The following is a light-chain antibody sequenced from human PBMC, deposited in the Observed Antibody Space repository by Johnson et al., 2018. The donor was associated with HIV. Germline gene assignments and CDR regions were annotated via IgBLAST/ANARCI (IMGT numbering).Light chain of an antibody. J-gene: IGLJ1*01. Sequence: QSVLTQPPSVSAAPGQKVTISCSGSSSNIGNSYVCWYQQLPGTAPKLLIYENYKRPSGIPDRFSGSKSGTSATLRITGLQTGDEADYYCGTWNNSLSANYVFGTATKVTV. CDR3: GTWNNSLSANYV. V-gene: IGLV1-51*02. CDR1: SSNIGNSY. CDR2: ENY.